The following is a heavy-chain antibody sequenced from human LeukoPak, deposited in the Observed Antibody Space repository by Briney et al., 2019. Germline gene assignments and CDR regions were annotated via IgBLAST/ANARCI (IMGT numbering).Heavy chain of an antibody. D-gene: IGHD2-2*01. V-gene: IGHV3-23*01. CDR1: GFTFSSYA. Sequence: GGSLRLSCAASGFTFSSYAMVWVRQAPGKGLEWVSAITSRCGSTYYADSVKGRFTISRDKSKNTLYLQMNSLRAEDTAVYYCAQNPYCSSTSCYWEDVWGKGTTVTVSS. CDR3: AQNPYCSSTSCYWEDV. J-gene: IGHJ6*04. CDR2: ITSRCGST.